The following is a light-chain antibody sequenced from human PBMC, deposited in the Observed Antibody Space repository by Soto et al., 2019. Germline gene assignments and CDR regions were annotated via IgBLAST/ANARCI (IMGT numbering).Light chain of an antibody. CDR1: QSVSSY. V-gene: IGKV3-11*01. CDR2: DAS. CDR3: QQRSNWPPT. Sequence: EIVLTQSPATLSLSPGERATLSCRASQSVSSYLAWYQQKPGQAPRLLIYDASNRATGIPARFSGSGSGTDFTITISSLEPEDFAVYYCQQRSNWPPTFGQGTKVEIK. J-gene: IGKJ1*01.